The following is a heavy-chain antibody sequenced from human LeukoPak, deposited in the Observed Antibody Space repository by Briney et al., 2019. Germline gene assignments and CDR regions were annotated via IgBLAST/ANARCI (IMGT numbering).Heavy chain of an antibody. V-gene: IGHV5-51*01. D-gene: IGHD3-22*01. J-gene: IGHJ4*02. CDR1: GYSFTSYW. CDR2: IYSGDSDT. Sequence: GESLKISCKGSGYSFTSYWIGWVRQMPGKGLEWMGIIYSGDSDTRYSPSFQGQVTISADKSISTAYLQWSSLKASDTAMYYCAREEYDSSGYYSSFDYWGQGTLVTVSS. CDR3: AREEYDSSGYYSSFDY.